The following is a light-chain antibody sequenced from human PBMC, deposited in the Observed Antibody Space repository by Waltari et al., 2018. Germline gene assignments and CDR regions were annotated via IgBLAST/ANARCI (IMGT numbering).Light chain of an antibody. J-gene: IGKJ4*01. CDR2: DAS. V-gene: IGKV3D-11*01. CDR3: QQRFTWLLT. CDR1: EDIKHY. Sequence: EIVLTQSPGTLSLSPGERATLSCGASEDIKHYLAWYQQKGGQPPRLLIFDASNRATGTPARFSGSWSGTDFNLTISALEPEDFAVYYCQQRFTWLLTFGGGTKVEI.